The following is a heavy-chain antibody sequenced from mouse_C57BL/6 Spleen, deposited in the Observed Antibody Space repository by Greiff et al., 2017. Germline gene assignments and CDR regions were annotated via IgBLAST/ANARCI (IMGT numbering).Heavy chain of an antibody. V-gene: IGHV3-6*01. CDR3: ARGGAKAPFDY. CDR1: GYSITSGYY. CDR2: ISYDGSN. Sequence: EVKLVESGPGLVKPSQSLSLTCSVTGYSITSGYYWNWIRQFPGNKLEWMGYISYDGSNNYNPSLKNRISITRDTSKNQFFLKLNSVTTEDTATYYCARGGAKAPFDYWGQGTTLTVSS. D-gene: IGHD3-3*01. J-gene: IGHJ2*01.